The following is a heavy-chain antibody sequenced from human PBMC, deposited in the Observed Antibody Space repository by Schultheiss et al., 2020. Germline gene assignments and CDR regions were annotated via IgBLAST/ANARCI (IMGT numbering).Heavy chain of an antibody. CDR3: ARSGGAYYYYGMDV. V-gene: IGHV4-34*01. CDR1: GFTFSDYY. CDR2: IYHSGST. Sequence: GSLRLSCAASGFTFSDYYMSWIRQPPGKGLEWIGSIYHSGSTNYNPSLKTRVTLSVDTSKNQFSLKLSSVTAEDTAVYYCARSGGAYYYYGMDVWGQGTTVTVSS. D-gene: IGHD3-16*01. J-gene: IGHJ6*02.